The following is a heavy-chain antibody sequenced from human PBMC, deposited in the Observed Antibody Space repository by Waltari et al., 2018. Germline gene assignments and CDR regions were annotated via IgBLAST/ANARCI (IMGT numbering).Heavy chain of an antibody. V-gene: IGHV4-59*01. CDR3: ARDRYDWYYYDSSGYYYQRPYWYFDL. Sequence: STNYNPSLKSRVTISVDTSKNQFSLKLSSVTAADTAMYYCARDRYDWYYYDSSGYYYQRPYWYFDLWGRGTLVTVSS. D-gene: IGHD3-22*01. J-gene: IGHJ2*01. CDR2: ST.